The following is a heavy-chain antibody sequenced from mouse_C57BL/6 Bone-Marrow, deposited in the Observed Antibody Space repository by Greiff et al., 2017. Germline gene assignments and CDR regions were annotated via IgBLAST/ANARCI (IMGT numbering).Heavy chain of an antibody. CDR2: ISYDGSN. CDR3: TRDPYYYGSSCGYDWYFDV. CDR1: GYSITSCYY. Sequence: EVQLQESGPGLVKPSQSLSLTCSVTGYSITSCYYWNWIRQFPGNKLEWMGYISYDGSNNYNPSLKNRISITRDTSKNQFFLKLNSVTTEDTATYYCTRDPYYYGSSCGYDWYFDVWGTGTTVTVSS. J-gene: IGHJ1*03. D-gene: IGHD1-1*01. V-gene: IGHV3-6*01.